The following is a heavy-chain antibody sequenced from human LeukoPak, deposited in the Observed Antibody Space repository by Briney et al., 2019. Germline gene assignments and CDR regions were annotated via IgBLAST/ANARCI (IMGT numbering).Heavy chain of an antibody. V-gene: IGHV4-59*01. CDR3: AKTVRQWLANDAFAI. CDR2: IYSSGST. D-gene: IGHD6-19*01. J-gene: IGHJ3*02. CDR1: GGSISGYY. Sequence: PSETLSLTCTVSGGSISGYYWTWIRQPPGKGLEWIGYIYSSGSTNYNPSLGSRVTISVDTSKNQFSLRLSSVTAADTAVYYCAKTVRQWLANDAFAIRGQGTVVTVSS.